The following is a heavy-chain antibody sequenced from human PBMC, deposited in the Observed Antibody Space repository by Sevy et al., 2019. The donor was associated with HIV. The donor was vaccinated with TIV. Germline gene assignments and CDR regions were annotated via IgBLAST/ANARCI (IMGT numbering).Heavy chain of an antibody. CDR2: IYPGDSDT. CDR3: GVGQLGTNDAFDI. D-gene: IGHD7-27*01. CDR1: GYSFTSYW. J-gene: IGHJ3*02. V-gene: IGHV5-51*01. Sequence: GESLKISCKGSGYSFTSYWIGWVRQMPGKGLEWMGIIYPGDSDTRDSPSFQGQVTISADKSISTAYLQWSSLKASDTAMYYCGVGQLGTNDAFDIWGQGTMVTVSS.